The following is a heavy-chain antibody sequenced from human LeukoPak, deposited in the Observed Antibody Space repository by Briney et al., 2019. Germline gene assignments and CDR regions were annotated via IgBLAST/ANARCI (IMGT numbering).Heavy chain of an antibody. CDR3: VRDRTVSTLLDY. CDR2: IKTDGSAM. J-gene: IGHJ4*02. Sequence: GGSLRLSCVGSGFTFNDYWIHWVRQAPGKGLVWVSAIKTDGSAMQYADSVKGRFAISRDNAKNTVYLQMNSLRDEDTAVYYCVRDRTVSTLLDYWGQGTLVTVSS. V-gene: IGHV3-74*03. D-gene: IGHD4-17*01. CDR1: GFTFNDYW.